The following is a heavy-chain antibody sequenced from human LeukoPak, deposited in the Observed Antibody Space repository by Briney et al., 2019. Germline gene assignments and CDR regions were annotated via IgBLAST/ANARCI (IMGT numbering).Heavy chain of an antibody. Sequence: ASVKVSCKASGYTFTGYYMHWVRQAPGQGLEWMGWINPNSGGTNYAQKFQGRVTMTRDTSISTAYMELSRPRSDDTAVYYCARDLEEDYGDYVIDYWGQGTLVTVSS. CDR3: ARDLEEDYGDYVIDY. V-gene: IGHV1-2*02. D-gene: IGHD4-17*01. J-gene: IGHJ4*02. CDR2: INPNSGGT. CDR1: GYTFTGYY.